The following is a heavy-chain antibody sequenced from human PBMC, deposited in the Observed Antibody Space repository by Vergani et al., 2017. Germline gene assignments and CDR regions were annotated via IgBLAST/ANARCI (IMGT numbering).Heavy chain of an antibody. CDR3: ARSFLDDFWSGEPFDY. J-gene: IGHJ4*02. CDR2: ITPIFGTA. CDR1: GGTFSSYA. V-gene: IGHV1-69*01. Sequence: QVQLVQSGAEVKKPGSSVKVSCKASGGTFSSYAISWVRQAPGQGLEWMGGITPIFGTANYAQKFQGRVTITADESTSTAYMELSSLRSEDTAVYYCARSFLDDFWSGEPFDYWGQGTLVTVSS. D-gene: IGHD3-3*01.